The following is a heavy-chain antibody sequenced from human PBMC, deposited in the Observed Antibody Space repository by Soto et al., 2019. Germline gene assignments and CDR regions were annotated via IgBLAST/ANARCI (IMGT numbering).Heavy chain of an antibody. Sequence: TSETLSLTCTVSGGSISSYYWSWIRQPPGKGLEWIGYIYYSGSTNYNPSLKSRVTISVDTSKNQFSLKLSSVTAADTAVYYCARARYCSSTSCLSGYYGMDVWGQWTTVTSP. CDR1: GGSISSYY. D-gene: IGHD2-2*01. CDR2: IYYSGST. V-gene: IGHV4-59*01. J-gene: IGHJ6*02. CDR3: ARARYCSSTSCLSGYYGMDV.